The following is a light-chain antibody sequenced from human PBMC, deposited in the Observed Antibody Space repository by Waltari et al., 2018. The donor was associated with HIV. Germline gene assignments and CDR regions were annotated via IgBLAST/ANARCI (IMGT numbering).Light chain of an antibody. CDR1: SGHSNYD. V-gene: IGLV4-69*01. Sequence: QLVLTQSPSASASLGASVKFTCTLSSGHSNYDIAWHQQQQEKGPRYLMKLNSDGSHSKGGGRPYRFSGASSGAEPYLTISGLQSEDEADYYCQTWDTGIRVFGGGTKLTVL. J-gene: IGLJ3*02. CDR2: LNSDGSH. CDR3: QTWDTGIRV.